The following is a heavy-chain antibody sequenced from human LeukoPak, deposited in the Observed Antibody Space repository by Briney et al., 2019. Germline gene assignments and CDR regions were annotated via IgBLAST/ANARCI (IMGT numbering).Heavy chain of an antibody. V-gene: IGHV4-31*03. D-gene: IGHD3-10*01. CDR3: GRGGVREYFDY. CDR2: SYYSGST. CDR1: GGSISSGGYY. J-gene: IGHJ4*02. Sequence: PSETLSLTCTVSGGSISSGGYYWSWIRQHPGKGLEWIGCSYYSGSTYYSPSLQSRVTISADTSKNQFSLRLSSVTAADTAVYYCGRGGVREYFDYWGQGTLVTVSS.